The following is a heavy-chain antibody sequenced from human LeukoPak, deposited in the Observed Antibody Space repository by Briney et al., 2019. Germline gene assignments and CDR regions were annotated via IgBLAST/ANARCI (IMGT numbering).Heavy chain of an antibody. CDR1: GYSISSGYY. J-gene: IGHJ4*02. CDR3: ARVGYCSGGSCYGLRFDY. Sequence: SETLSLTCAVSGYSISSGYYWGWIRQPPGKGLEWIGSIYHSGSTYYNPSLKSRVTISVGTSKNQFPLKLSSVTAADTAVYYCARVGYCSGGSCYGLRFDYWGQGTLVTVSS. CDR2: IYHSGST. D-gene: IGHD2-15*01. V-gene: IGHV4-38-2*01.